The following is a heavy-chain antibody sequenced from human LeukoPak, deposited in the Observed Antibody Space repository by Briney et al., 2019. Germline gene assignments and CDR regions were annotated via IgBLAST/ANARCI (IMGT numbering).Heavy chain of an antibody. CDR3: ARGDGYVDYMAV. V-gene: IGHV4-59*01. CDR1: GGSISSYY. Sequence: PSETLSLTCTVSGGSISSYYWSLIRQPPGKGLEWIGYIYYSGSTNYNPSLKSRVTISVDTSKNQFSLKLSSVTAADTTVYYCARGDGYVDYMAVWGKGTTVTVSS. CDR2: IYYSGST. D-gene: IGHD5-24*01. J-gene: IGHJ6*03.